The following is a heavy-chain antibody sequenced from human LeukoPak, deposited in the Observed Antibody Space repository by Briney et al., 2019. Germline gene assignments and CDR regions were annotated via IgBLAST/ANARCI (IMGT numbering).Heavy chain of an antibody. J-gene: IGHJ6*03. D-gene: IGHD6-19*01. Sequence: SQTLSLTCAISGDSVSSNSAAWNWIRQSPSRGLEWLGRTYYRSKWYNDYAVSVKSRITINPDTSKNHFSPQLNSVTPEDTAVYYCARVGKRMAVAGDYYFYMDVWGKGTTVTISS. V-gene: IGHV6-1*01. CDR3: ARVGKRMAVAGDYYFYMDV. CDR2: TYYRSKWYN. CDR1: GDSVSSNSAA.